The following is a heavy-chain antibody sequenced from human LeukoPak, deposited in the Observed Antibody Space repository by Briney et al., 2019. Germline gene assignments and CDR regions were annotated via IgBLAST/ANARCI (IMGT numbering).Heavy chain of an antibody. J-gene: IGHJ4*02. CDR2: INWNGGSI. V-gene: IGHV3-20*04. CDR3: ARGVRRRGYSGYGGLDY. Sequence: GGSLRLSCAASGFTFDDYGMSWVRQAPGKGLEWVSGINWNGGSIGYADSVKGRFTISRDNAKNSLYLQMNSLRAEDTALYYCARGVRRRGYSGYGGLDYWGQGTLVTVSS. CDR1: GFTFDDYG. D-gene: IGHD5-12*01.